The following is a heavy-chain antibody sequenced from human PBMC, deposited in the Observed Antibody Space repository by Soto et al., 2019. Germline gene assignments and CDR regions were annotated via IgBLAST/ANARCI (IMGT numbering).Heavy chain of an antibody. CDR1: GGSISSYY. J-gene: IGHJ6*01. V-gene: IGHV4-59*01. CDR3: ARARLRYFDWLLYKDYGMDV. Sequence: SETLSLTCTVSGGSISSYYWSWIRQPPGKGLEWIGYIYYSGSTNYNPSLKSRVTISVDTSKNQFSLKLSSVTAADTAVYYCARARLRYFDWLLYKDYGMDVWGQGTTVKSPQ. D-gene: IGHD3-9*01. CDR2: IYYSGST.